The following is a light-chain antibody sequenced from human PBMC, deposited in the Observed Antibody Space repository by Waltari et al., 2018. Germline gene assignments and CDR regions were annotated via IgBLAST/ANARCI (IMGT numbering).Light chain of an antibody. Sequence: EIVMTQSPATLSVSPGERATLSCRASQRVSSNLAWYQQKPGQAPRLLIYGASTRATGIPARFSRSGSGTEFTLTISSLQSEDFAVYYCQQYNNWPPWTFGQGTKVEIK. J-gene: IGKJ1*01. CDR1: QRVSSN. V-gene: IGKV3-15*01. CDR3: QQYNNWPPWT. CDR2: GAS.